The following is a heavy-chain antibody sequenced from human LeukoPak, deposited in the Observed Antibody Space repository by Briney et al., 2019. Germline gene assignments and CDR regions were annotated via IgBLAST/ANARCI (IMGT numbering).Heavy chain of an antibody. CDR1: GFTFRSYE. CDR3: AELGITMIGGV. J-gene: IGHJ6*04. V-gene: IGHV3-48*03. CDR2: ISSSGSTI. Sequence: GGSLRLSCAASGFTFRSYEMNWVRQAPGKGLEWVSYISSSGSTIYYADSVEGRFTISRDNAKNSLYLQMNSLRAEDTAVYYCAELGITMIGGVWGKGTTVTISS. D-gene: IGHD3-10*02.